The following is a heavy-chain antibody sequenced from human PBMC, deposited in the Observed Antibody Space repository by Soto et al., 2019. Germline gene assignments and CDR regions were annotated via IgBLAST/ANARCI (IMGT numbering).Heavy chain of an antibody. D-gene: IGHD5-12*01. J-gene: IGHJ3*02. CDR3: ARGITHHRYSGSYDAFDS. V-gene: IGHV1-3*01. CDR2: INAGNGNT. Sequence: ASVKVSCKASGYTFTSYAMHWVRQAPGQRLEWMGWINAGNGNTKYSQKFQGRVTMTTDTSTSTAYMELRSLRSDDTAVYYCARGITHHRYSGSYDAFDSWGQGTRVTVAS. CDR1: GYTFTSYA.